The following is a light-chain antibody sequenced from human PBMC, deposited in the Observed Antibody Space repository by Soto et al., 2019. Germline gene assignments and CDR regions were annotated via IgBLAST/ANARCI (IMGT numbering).Light chain of an antibody. CDR2: GAS. Sequence: EIVCTQSPGTLSLSPGERATLSCRASQSVSSSYLAWYQQNPGQAPRLLIYGASSRATGIPDRFSGSGSGTDFTLTISRLETEDFAVYYCQQYGSSPLTFGGGTKVDIK. V-gene: IGKV3-20*01. J-gene: IGKJ4*01. CDR3: QQYGSSPLT. CDR1: QSVSSSY.